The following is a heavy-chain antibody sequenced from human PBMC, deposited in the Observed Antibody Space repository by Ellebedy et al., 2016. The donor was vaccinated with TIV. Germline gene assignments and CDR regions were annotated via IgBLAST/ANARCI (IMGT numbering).Heavy chain of an antibody. J-gene: IGHJ4*02. CDR1: GYTFTSYD. CDR3: ARGCSSTSCYLFDY. V-gene: IGHV1-8*01. CDR2: MNPNSGNT. D-gene: IGHD2-2*01. Sequence: ASVKVSCXASGYTFTSYDINWVRQATGQGLEWMGWMNPNSGNTGYAQKFQGRVTMTRNTSISTAYMELSSLRSEDTAVYYCARGCSSTSCYLFDYWGQGTLVTVSS.